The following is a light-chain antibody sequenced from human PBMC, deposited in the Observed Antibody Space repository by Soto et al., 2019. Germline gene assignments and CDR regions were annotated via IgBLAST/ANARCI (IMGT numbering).Light chain of an antibody. J-gene: IGKJ2*01. Sequence: EIVMTQSPATLSVSPGERATLSCRASQSVSSNLAWYQQKPGQAPRLLIYGASFRATGIPARFSGSGSGTEFNLTISSLQSEDLAVYYCQQYNNWPPYTFGQGTKLEIK. V-gene: IGKV3-15*01. CDR1: QSVSSN. CDR3: QQYNNWPPYT. CDR2: GAS.